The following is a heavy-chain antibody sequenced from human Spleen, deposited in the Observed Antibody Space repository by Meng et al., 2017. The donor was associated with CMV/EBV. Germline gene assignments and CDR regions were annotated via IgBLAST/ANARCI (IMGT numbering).Heavy chain of an antibody. CDR1: GYTFTSNY. Sequence: SVKVSCKASGYTFTSNYMHWVRQAPGQGLEWMGGILPILNRVNYAPKFLGRVTITAAKSMNTVYMEVSSLTSEDTAVYYCARDGVSTGSDYGTYRYYGMDVWGQGTTVTVSS. CDR2: ILPILNRV. D-gene: IGHD1-26*01. CDR3: ARDGVSTGSDYGTYRYYGMDV. J-gene: IGHJ6*02. V-gene: IGHV1-69*10.